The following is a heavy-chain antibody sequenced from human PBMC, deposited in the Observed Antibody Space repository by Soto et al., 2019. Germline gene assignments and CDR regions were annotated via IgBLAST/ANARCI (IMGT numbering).Heavy chain of an antibody. D-gene: IGHD2-15*01. CDR2: IYYSGST. J-gene: IGHJ3*02. CDR3: AREGGLVAATPYAFDI. V-gene: IGHV4-31*03. Sequence: SLPTPPSDPIFGGSIRNGGYYWSLIRQHPGKGLEWIGYIYYSGSTYYNPSLKSRVTISVDTSKNQFSLKLSSVTAADTAVYYCAREGGLVAATPYAFDIWGQGTMVTVSS. CDR1: GGSIRNGGYY.